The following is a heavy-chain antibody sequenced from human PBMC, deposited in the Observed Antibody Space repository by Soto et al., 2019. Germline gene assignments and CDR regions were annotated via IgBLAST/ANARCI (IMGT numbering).Heavy chain of an antibody. CDR1: GETVKISDYD. CDR2: ITYIGST. J-gene: IGHJ6*04. Sequence: LSLRSTLSGETVKISDYDGCLNSQHPGQGLEWIGYITYIGSTYYNPSLKSRVTISVDTSKKQFYMQLSSLRLDDTAVYYCEAEMTFGKLSVVWGKGTTVTVSS. D-gene: IGHD3-16*02. CDR3: EAEMTFGKLSVV. V-gene: IGHV4-31*03.